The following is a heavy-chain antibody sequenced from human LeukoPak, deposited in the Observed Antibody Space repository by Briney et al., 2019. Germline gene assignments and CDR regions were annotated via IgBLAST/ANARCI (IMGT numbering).Heavy chain of an antibody. D-gene: IGHD1-26*01. V-gene: IGHV3-23*01. CDR1: GFTFRSYA. CDR2: ITDSGGTT. J-gene: IGHJ4*02. CDR3: AKLWRGSYPRYFDY. Sequence: PGGSLRLSCAASGFTFRSYAMSWVRQAPGKGLEWVSVITDSGGTTFYADSVKGRFTISRDNSKNTLYLQMNSLSAEDSAIYYCAKLWRGSYPRYFDYWGRGALVTVSS.